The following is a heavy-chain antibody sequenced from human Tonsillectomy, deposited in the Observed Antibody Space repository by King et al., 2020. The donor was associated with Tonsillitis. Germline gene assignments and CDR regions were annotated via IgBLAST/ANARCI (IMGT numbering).Heavy chain of an antibody. CDR1: GFTFSSYA. CDR3: AKAPSFRCGSGSEKYLDY. V-gene: IGHV3-23*04. CDR2: ISGSGGST. D-gene: IGHD3-10*01. J-gene: IGHJ4*02. Sequence: VQLVESGGGLVQPGGSLRLSCAASGFTFSSYAMSWVRQAPGKGLEWVSAISGSGGSTYYADSVKGRFTISRDNSKNTLYLQMNSLRAEDTAVYYCAKAPSFRCGSGSEKYLDYWGQGTLVTVSS.